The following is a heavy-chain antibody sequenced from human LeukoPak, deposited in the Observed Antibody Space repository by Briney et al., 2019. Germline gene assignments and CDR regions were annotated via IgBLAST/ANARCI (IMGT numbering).Heavy chain of an antibody. CDR3: ARPPTATTQAPLFYY. CDR2: ISSSSSYI. J-gene: IGHJ4*02. CDR1: GFTFSSYS. Sequence: GGSLRLSCAASGFTFSSYSMNWVRQAPGKGLEWVSSISSSSSYIYYADSVKGRFTISRDNAKNSLYLQMNSLRAEDTAVYYCARPPTATTQAPLFYYWGQGTLVTVSS. D-gene: IGHD6-25*01. V-gene: IGHV3-21*01.